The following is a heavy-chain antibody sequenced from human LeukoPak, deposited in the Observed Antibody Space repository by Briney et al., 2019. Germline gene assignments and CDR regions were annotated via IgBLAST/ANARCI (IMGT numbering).Heavy chain of an antibody. CDR1: GYTLTELS. CDR3: ATAPIGAVAGTFFDY. D-gene: IGHD6-19*01. J-gene: IGHJ4*02. V-gene: IGHV1-24*01. CDR2: FGPEDGET. Sequence: ASVKVSCKVSGYTLTELSMHWVRQAPGKGLEWMGGFGPEDGETIYAQKFQGRVTMTEDTSTDTAYMELSSLRSEDTAVYYCATAPIGAVAGTFFDYWGQGTLVTVSS.